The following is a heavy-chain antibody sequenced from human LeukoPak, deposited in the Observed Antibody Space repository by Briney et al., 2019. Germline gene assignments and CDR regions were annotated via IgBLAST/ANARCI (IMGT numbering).Heavy chain of an antibody. V-gene: IGHV1-2*04. CDR2: INPNSGGT. CDR1: GYTFTGYY. D-gene: IGHD3-9*01. Sequence: VSVKVSCKASGYTFTGYYMHWVRQAPGQGLEWLGWINPNSGGTDYAQQFQGWVTMTRDTSISTAYMVLSRLRSDDTAVYYCARGGPYYYILNPDTDFGYWAKGNRVTVSS. J-gene: IGHJ4*02. CDR3: ARGGPYYYILNPDTDFGY.